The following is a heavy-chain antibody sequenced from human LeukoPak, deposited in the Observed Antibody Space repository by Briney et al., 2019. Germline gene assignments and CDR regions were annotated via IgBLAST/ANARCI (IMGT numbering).Heavy chain of an antibody. CDR1: GFTFSTYW. V-gene: IGHV3-21*04. J-gene: IGHJ3*02. CDR3: ARTFGGAFDI. CDR2: ISNRGDYI. D-gene: IGHD3-10*01. Sequence: GGSLRLSCAASGFTFSTYWMNWVRQAPGKGLEWVSSISNRGDYIYYADSVKGRFTISRDNAKNSLYLQMNSLRAEDMALYYCARTFGGAFDIWGQGTMVTVSS.